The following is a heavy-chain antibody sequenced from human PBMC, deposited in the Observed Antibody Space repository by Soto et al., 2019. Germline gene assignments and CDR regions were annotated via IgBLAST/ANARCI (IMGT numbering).Heavy chain of an antibody. D-gene: IGHD6-13*01. CDR2: IYYSGST. V-gene: IGHV4-59*01. J-gene: IGHJ6*02. CDR1: GGTISSYY. Sequence: PSETLSLTCTVSGGTISSYYWSWIRQPPGKGLEWIGYIYYSGSTNYNPSLKSRVTISVDTSKNQFSLKLSSVTAADTAVYYCAGVSIAAAGTRGMDVWGQGTTVTVSS. CDR3: AGVSIAAAGTRGMDV.